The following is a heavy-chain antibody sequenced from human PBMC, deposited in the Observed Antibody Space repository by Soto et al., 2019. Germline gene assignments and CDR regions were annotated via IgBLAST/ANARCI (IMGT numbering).Heavy chain of an antibody. D-gene: IGHD3-22*01. Sequence: GGSLRLSCAASGFTFSSYAMSWVRQAPGKGLEWVSAISGSGGSTYYADSVKGRFTISRDDSKNTLYLQMNSLRAEDTAVYYCAKFDDSSGYQAAFDIWGQGTMVTVSS. J-gene: IGHJ3*02. CDR2: ISGSGGST. V-gene: IGHV3-23*01. CDR1: GFTFSSYA. CDR3: AKFDDSSGYQAAFDI.